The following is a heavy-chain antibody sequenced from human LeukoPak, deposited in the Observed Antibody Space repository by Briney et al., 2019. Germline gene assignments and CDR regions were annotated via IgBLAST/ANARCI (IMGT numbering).Heavy chain of an antibody. D-gene: IGHD1-1*01. CDR3: ARVGYGETDY. CDR2: IYYSGST. CDR1: GGSISNSSSY. J-gene: IGHJ4*02. V-gene: IGHV4-39*07. Sequence: PSETLSLTCTVSGGSISNSSSYWGWIRQPPGKGLEWIGSIYYSGSTYYNPSLKSRVTISVDTSKNQFSLKLSSVTAADTAVYYCARVGYGETDYWGQGTLVTVSS.